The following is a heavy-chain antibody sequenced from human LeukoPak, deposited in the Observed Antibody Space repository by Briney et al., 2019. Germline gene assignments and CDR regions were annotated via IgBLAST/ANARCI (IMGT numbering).Heavy chain of an antibody. D-gene: IGHD5-12*01. CDR3: ARAIRGYSDY. V-gene: IGHV1-69*05. CDR2: IIPFFGTA. CDR1: GGTFSRFA. J-gene: IGHJ4*02. Sequence: GASVKVSCKASGGTFSRFAISWLRQAPGQGLEWMGGIIPFFGTANYAQRFQGRVTITTDESTSTAYMELSSLRSEDTAVYYCARAIRGYSDYWGQGTLVTVSS.